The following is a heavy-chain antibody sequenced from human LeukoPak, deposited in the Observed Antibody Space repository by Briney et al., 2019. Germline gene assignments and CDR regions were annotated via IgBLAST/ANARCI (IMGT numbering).Heavy chain of an antibody. D-gene: IGHD3-22*01. Sequence: PSETLSLTCTVSGGSISSCYWSWIRQPPGKGLEWIGYIYYSGSTNYNPSLKSRVTISVDTSKNQFSLKLSSVTAADTAVYYCARAYDSSGYPFDYWGQGTLVTVSS. CDR1: GGSISSCY. J-gene: IGHJ4*02. CDR2: IYYSGST. V-gene: IGHV4-59*01. CDR3: ARAYDSSGYPFDY.